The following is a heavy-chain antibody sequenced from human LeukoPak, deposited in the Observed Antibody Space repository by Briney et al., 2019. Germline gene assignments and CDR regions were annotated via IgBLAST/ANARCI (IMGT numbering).Heavy chain of an antibody. D-gene: IGHD3-22*01. Sequence: SVKVSCKASGGTFSSYVISWVRQAPGQGLEWMGGIIPVFGTSNYAQRFQGRVTITADKSTSTAYMELSSLRSEDTAVYYCAKSFHTMGYYDSSGYYAPRNWGQGTLVTVSS. CDR3: AKSFHTMGYYDSSGYYAPRN. V-gene: IGHV1-69*06. CDR1: GGTFSSYV. CDR2: IIPVFGTS. J-gene: IGHJ4*02.